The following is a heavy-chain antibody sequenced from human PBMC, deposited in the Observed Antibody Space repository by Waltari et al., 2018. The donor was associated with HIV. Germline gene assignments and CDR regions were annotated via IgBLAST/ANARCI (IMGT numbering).Heavy chain of an antibody. D-gene: IGHD3-22*01. V-gene: IGHV3-66*02. CDR1: GFAVSGKW. CDR2: VTNGYTP. Sequence: EVQLVESGGGLVQRGGSLRLSGVASGFAVSGKWMVCVRQVPGKGMGWVTLVTNGYTPYYAESVKGRFTNYRDNSRSTLDLRMTSLSFEQTAVYYSTASLTQGGYDIWGQGTMVTVSS. CDR3: TASLTQGGYDI. J-gene: IGHJ3*02.